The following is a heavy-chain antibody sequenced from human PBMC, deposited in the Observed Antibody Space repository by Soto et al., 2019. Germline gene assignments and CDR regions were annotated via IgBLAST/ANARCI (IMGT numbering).Heavy chain of an antibody. D-gene: IGHD1-1*01. J-gene: IGHJ6*03. V-gene: IGHV4-59*08. CDR3: ARLGTGYYYYYYMDV. CDR1: GGSISSYY. CDR2: IYYSGST. Sequence: TLSLTCTVSGGSISSYYWSWIRQPPGKGLEWIGYIYYSGSTNYNPSLKSRVTISVDTSKNQFSLKLSSVTAADTAVYYCARLGTGYYYYYYMDVWGKGTTVTVSS.